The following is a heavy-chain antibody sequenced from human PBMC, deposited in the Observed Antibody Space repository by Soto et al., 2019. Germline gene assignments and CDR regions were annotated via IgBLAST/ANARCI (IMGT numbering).Heavy chain of an antibody. CDR3: ARVSGPRVFGVVIIGAFDI. Sequence: QVQLVESGGGVVQPGRSLRLSCAASGFTFSSYVMHWVRQAPGKGLEWVAVISYDGSNKYYADSVKGRFTISRDNSKNTLYLQMNSLRAEDTAVYYCARVSGPRVFGVVIIGAFDIWGQGTMVTVSS. J-gene: IGHJ3*02. CDR2: ISYDGSNK. D-gene: IGHD3-3*01. V-gene: IGHV3-30-3*01. CDR1: GFTFSSYV.